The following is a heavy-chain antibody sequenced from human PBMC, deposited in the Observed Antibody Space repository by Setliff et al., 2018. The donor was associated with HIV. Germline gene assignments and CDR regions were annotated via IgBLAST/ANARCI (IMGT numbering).Heavy chain of an antibody. V-gene: IGHV3-23*01. CDR2: IYGFGDNT. J-gene: IGHJ6*02. CDR1: GFLFEAHG. Sequence: GSLRLSCAASGFLFEAHGMTWVRQAPGKGLEWISSIYGFGDNTNYADSVKGRFTISRDNSKNTLYLQLNSLRAEDTAVYYCANRAMQFYNGMDVWGQGTTVTVSS. D-gene: IGHD6-19*01. CDR3: ANRAMQFYNGMDV.